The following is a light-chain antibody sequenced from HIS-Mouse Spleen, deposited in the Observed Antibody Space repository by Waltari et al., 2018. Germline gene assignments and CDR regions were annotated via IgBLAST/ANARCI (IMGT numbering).Light chain of an antibody. CDR3: CSYAGSSTWV. CDR2: AGS. CDR1: SSDVGSYNL. Sequence: QSALTQPASVSGSPGQSITISCTGTSSDVGSYNLVSWYQQHPGKAPKLMIYAGSKRPSRFSNPCSGSKSGSTASLTISGLQAEDEADYYCCSYAGSSTWVFGGGTKLTVL. J-gene: IGLJ3*02. V-gene: IGLV2-23*01.